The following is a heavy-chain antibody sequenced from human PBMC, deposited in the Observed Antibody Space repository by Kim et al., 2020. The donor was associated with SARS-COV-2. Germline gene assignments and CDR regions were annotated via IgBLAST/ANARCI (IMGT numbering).Heavy chain of an antibody. J-gene: IGHJ6*01. Sequence: SETLSLTCTVSGGSISSYYWSWIRQPPGKGLEWIGYIYYSGSTNYNPSLKSRVTISVDTSKNQFSLKLSSVTAADTAVYYCARGDGSGSPSYYYYYGMDV. V-gene: IGHV4-59*08. CDR1: GGSISSYY. D-gene: IGHD3-10*01. CDR2: IYYSGST. CDR3: ARGDGSGSPSYYYYYGMDV.